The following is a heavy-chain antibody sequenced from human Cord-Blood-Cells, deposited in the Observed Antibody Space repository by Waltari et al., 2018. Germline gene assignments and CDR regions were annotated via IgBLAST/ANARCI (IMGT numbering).Heavy chain of an antibody. J-gene: IGHJ1*01. D-gene: IGHD4-4*01. Sequence: QVQLVESGGGVVQPGRSLRLSCAASGFTFSSYGMHWVRQAPGKGLEWVAVIWYDGSNKDYADSVKGRFTISRDNSKNTLYLQMNSLRAEDTAVYNCAVHTTVTTPEYFQHWGQGTLVTVSS. CDR2: IWYDGSNK. CDR1: GFTFSSYG. CDR3: AVHTTVTTPEYFQH. V-gene: IGHV3-33*01.